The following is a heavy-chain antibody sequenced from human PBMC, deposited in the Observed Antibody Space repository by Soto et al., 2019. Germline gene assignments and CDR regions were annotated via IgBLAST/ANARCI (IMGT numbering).Heavy chain of an antibody. Sequence: SETLSLTCAVSSGSISSSNWWSWVRQPPGKGLEWIGEIYHSGSTNYNPSLKSRVTISVDKSKNQFSLKLSSVTAADTAVYYCASGYSGYDYYFDYWGQGTLVTVSS. V-gene: IGHV4-4*02. CDR3: ASGYSGYDYYFDY. J-gene: IGHJ4*02. CDR1: SGSISSSNW. D-gene: IGHD5-12*01. CDR2: IYHSGST.